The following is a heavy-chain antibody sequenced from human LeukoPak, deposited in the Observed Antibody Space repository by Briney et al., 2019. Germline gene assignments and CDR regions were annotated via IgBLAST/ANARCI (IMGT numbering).Heavy chain of an antibody. J-gene: IGHJ4*02. CDR3: ARERRDGCNYGPNFDY. CDR1: GYTFTSYY. V-gene: IGHV1-46*01. D-gene: IGHD5-24*01. CDR2: INPSGGST. Sequence: VASVKVSCKASGYTFTSYYMHWVRQAPGQGLEWMGIINPSGGSTSYAQKFQGRVTITTDESTSTAYMELSSLRSEDTAVYYCARERRDGCNYGPNFDYWGQGTLVTVSS.